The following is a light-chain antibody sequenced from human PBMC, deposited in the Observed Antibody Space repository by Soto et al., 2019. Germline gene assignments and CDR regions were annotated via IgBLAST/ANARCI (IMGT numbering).Light chain of an antibody. J-gene: IGKJ4*01. CDR2: LGS. CDR1: QSLLHSNGNTY. CDR3: MQVTHWPRT. V-gene: IGKV2-28*01. Sequence: EIVMTQSPLSLPVIPGEPASISCRSSQSLLHSNGNTYLDWYLQRPGQSPQLLIYLGSNRASGVPDRFNGSGSGTDFTLKISRVEAEDVGVYYCMQVTHWPRTFGGGTKVEIK.